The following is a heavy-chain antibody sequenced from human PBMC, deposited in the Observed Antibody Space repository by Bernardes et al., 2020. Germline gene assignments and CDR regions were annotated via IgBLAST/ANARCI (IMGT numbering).Heavy chain of an antibody. D-gene: IGHD2-8*02. CDR2: IRSDGNEV. V-gene: IGHV3-7*01. CDR3: ARPGLWYAFDI. CDR1: GFTFSGYW. Sequence: GSLILSCTGSGFTFSGYWVGWVRQAPGEGLEWVASIRSDGNEVFSVDSVKGRFTLSRDNAQNSLFLQMDSLRADDTAVYYCARPGLWYAFDIWGRGTMVTVSS. J-gene: IGHJ3*02.